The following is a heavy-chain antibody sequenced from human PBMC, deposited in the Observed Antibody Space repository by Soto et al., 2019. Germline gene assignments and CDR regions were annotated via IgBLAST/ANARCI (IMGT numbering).Heavy chain of an antibody. CDR2: INAANGDT. CDR3: VRRHVSATGIDWFDP. D-gene: IGHD6-13*01. CDR1: AYTFSSYS. V-gene: IGHV1-3*01. Sequence: SFKISCKTSAYTFSSYSIHGVGQAPGQRLEWMGWINAANGDTKYSPKFQGRVTITRDTSASTAYMELSSLRSEDTAVYYCVRRHVSATGIDWFDPWGQGTLVTV. J-gene: IGHJ5*01.